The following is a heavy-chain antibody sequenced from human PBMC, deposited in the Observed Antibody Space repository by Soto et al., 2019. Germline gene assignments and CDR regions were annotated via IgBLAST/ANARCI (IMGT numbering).Heavy chain of an antibody. Sequence: GGSLRLSCAASGFTFSSYSMSWVRQAPGKGLEWVSSVSRFVGSTYYAESVKGRFTISRDNSKNTLYLQMNSLRAEDTALYYCVKDKGDRDYYGMDVWGQGTTVTVSS. CDR1: GFTFSSYS. CDR3: VKDKGDRDYYGMDV. CDR2: VSRFVGST. D-gene: IGHD2-21*02. J-gene: IGHJ6*02. V-gene: IGHV3-23*01.